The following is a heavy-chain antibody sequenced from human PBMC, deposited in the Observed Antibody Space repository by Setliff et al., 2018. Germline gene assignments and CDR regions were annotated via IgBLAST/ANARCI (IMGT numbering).Heavy chain of an antibody. D-gene: IGHD2-21*01. Sequence: SETLSLTCTVSGASLNSGTYYWGWIRQPPGKGLEWIGRIYYRGDTYYNPSLKGRLTISVDTAQNQFSLRLTSVTAADTAVYYCVRSAVYCASDCYPRYFDSWGQGTLVNVSS. CDR1: GASLNSGTYY. V-gene: IGHV4-39*01. CDR3: VRSAVYCASDCYPRYFDS. J-gene: IGHJ4*02. CDR2: IYYRGDT.